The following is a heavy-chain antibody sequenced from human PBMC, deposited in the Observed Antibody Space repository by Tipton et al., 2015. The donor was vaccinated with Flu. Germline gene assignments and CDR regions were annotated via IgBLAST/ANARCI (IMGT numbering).Heavy chain of an antibody. CDR2: ISHTGTA. V-gene: IGHV4-38-2*02. CDR3: ARDRWEYASGFDP. CDR1: GYSISSGYY. D-gene: IGHD6-19*01. Sequence: TLSLTCTVSGYSISSGYYWAWIRQPPGKGLEWIGSISHTGTANYNPSLRSRVTISVDTSKNQFSLRLTSETAADTAVYYCARDRWEYASGFDPWGQGTPVTVSP. J-gene: IGHJ5*02.